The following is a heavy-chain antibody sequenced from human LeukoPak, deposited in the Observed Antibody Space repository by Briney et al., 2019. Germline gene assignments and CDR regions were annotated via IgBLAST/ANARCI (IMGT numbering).Heavy chain of an antibody. CDR3: ARARRGSTSSPFRSSIAARNYFDY. CDR2: INHSGST. D-gene: IGHD6-6*01. J-gene: IGHJ4*02. V-gene: IGHV4-34*01. Sequence: PSETLPLTCAVYGGSFSGYYWSWIRQPPGKGLEWIGEINHSGSTNYNPSLKSRVTISVDTSKNQFSLKLSSVTAADTAVYYCARARRGSTSSPFRSSIAARNYFDYWGQGTLVTVSS. CDR1: GGSFSGYY.